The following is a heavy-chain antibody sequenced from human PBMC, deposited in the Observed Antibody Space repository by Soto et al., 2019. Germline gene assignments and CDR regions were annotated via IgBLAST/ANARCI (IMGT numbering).Heavy chain of an antibody. D-gene: IGHD5-12*01. Sequence: SETLSLTCTVSGGSISCGGYYWSWIRQHPGKGLEWIGYIYYSGSTYYNPSLKSRVTISVDTSKNQFSLKLSSVTAADTAVYYCARTDRDGYTESYLDYWGQGTLVTLSS. J-gene: IGHJ4*02. V-gene: IGHV4-31*03. CDR1: GGSISCGGYY. CDR3: ARTDRDGYTESYLDY. CDR2: IYYSGST.